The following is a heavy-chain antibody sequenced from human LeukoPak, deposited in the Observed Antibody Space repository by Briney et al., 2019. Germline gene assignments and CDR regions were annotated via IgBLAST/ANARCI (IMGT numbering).Heavy chain of an antibody. CDR3: TSIGYCSGGSCYG. CDR1: GFTFSNAW. J-gene: IGHJ4*02. CDR2: IKSKTDGGTT. V-gene: IGHV3-15*01. Sequence: PGGSLRLSCAASGFTFSNAWMSWVRQAPGKGLEWVGRIKSKTDGGTTDYAAPVKGRFTISRDDSKNTLYLQMNSLKTEDTAVYYCTSIGYCSGGSCYGWGQGTLVTVSS. D-gene: IGHD2-15*01.